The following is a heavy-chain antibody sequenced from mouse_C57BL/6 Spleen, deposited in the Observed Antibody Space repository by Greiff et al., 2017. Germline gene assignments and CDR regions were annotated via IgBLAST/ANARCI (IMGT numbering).Heavy chain of an antibody. V-gene: IGHV1-26*01. CDR2: INPNNGGT. CDR3: ALYGNYFAWFAY. Sequence: VQLQQSGPELVKPGASVKISCKASGYTFTDYYMNWVKQSHGKSLEWIGDINPNNGGTSYNQKFKGKATLTVDKSSSTAYMELRSLTSEDSAVYYCALYGNYFAWFAYWGQGTLVTVSA. CDR1: GYTFTDYY. D-gene: IGHD2-1*01. J-gene: IGHJ3*01.